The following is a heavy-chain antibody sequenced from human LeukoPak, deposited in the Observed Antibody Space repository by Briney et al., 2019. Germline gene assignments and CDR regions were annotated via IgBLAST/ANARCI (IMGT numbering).Heavy chain of an antibody. CDR2: IWYDGSKK. CDR3: ARSLGETAFDY. Sequence: GRSLRLSCAASGFTFKNYGFHWARQAPGKGLEWVAVIWYDGSKKYYADSVKGRFTISRDDSKYTLFLQMNSLRAEDTAVYFCARSLGETAFDYWGQGTLVTVSS. D-gene: IGHD1-14*01. J-gene: IGHJ4*02. CDR1: GFTFKNYG. V-gene: IGHV3-33*01.